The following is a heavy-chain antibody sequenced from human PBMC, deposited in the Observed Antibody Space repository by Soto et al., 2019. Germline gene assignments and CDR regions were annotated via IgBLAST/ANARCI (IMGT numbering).Heavy chain of an antibody. CDR1: GYTFTGYY. Sequence: ASVKVSCKASGYTFTGYYMHWVRQAPGQGLEWMGWINPNSGGTNYAQKFQGRVTMTRDTSISTAYMELSRLRSDDTAVYYCARSRAITIFGVVTDPIFDYWGQGTLVTVSS. CDR3: ARSRAITIFGVVTDPIFDY. J-gene: IGHJ4*02. CDR2: INPNSGGT. V-gene: IGHV1-2*02. D-gene: IGHD3-3*01.